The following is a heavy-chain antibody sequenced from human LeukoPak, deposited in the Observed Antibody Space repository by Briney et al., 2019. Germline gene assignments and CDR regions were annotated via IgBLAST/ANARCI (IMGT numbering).Heavy chain of an antibody. J-gene: IGHJ4*02. Sequence: SETLSLTYTVSGASISSYYWSWIRQPAGKGLEWIGRIYTSGSTNYNPSLKSRVTLSVDTSKNQFSLKLMSVTAADTAVYYCARDYGGWRFDYWGQGTLVTVSS. D-gene: IGHD2-8*01. CDR1: GASISSYY. CDR2: IYTSGST. V-gene: IGHV4-4*07. CDR3: ARDYGGWRFDY.